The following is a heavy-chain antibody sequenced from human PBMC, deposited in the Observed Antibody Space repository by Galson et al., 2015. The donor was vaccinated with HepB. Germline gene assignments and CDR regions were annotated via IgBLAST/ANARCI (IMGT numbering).Heavy chain of an antibody. D-gene: IGHD5-12*01. J-gene: IGHJ6*02. CDR3: AREEIYYYYYGMDV. Sequence: SLRLSCAASGFTFSSYSMNWVRQAPGKGLEWVSYISSSSSTIYYADSVKGRFTISRDNAKNSLYLQMNSLRDEDTAVYYCAREEIYYYYYGMDVWGQGTTVTVSS. CDR2: ISSSSSTI. V-gene: IGHV3-48*02. CDR1: GFTFSSYS.